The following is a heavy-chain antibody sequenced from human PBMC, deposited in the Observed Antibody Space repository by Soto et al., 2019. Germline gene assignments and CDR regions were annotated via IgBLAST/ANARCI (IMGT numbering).Heavy chain of an antibody. CDR2: LSYDGSKE. J-gene: IGHJ4*02. D-gene: IGHD4-17*01. CDR3: AKRLLRGTTLSVLDY. Sequence: GGSLRLSCAASGFTFSRFGMHWVRQAPGKGLEWVALLSYDGSKEYYADSVKGRFSVSRDNSKNTLYLQMNSLRVEDTAVYFCAKRLLRGTTLSVLDYWGRGTLVTVFS. CDR1: GFTFSRFG. V-gene: IGHV3-30*18.